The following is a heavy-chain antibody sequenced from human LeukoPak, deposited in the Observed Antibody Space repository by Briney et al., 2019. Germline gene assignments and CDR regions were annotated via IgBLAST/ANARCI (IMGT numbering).Heavy chain of an antibody. D-gene: IGHD3-22*01. CDR1: GYTFTGYY. CDR3: ARSTSSGYYHYFDY. CDR2: INPDSGGT. J-gene: IGHJ4*02. V-gene: IGHV1-2*02. Sequence: SVKVSCKASGYTFTGYYMHWVRQAPGQGLEWMGWINPDSGGTNYAQKFQGRVTMTRDTSISTAYMELSRLRSDDTAVYYCARSTSSGYYHYFDYWGQGTLVTVSS.